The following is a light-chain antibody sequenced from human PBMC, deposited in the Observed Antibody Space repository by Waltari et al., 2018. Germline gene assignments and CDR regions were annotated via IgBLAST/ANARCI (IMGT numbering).Light chain of an antibody. CDR2: KDN. V-gene: IGLV3-27*01. J-gene: IGLJ3*02. Sequence: SYELTQPSSVSVSPGQTATITCSGDALAKTYCLWFQQKPGQAPVLVIYKDNERPSGIPERFSGSTSGTTVTLTISGAQVEDEADYYCYSPADNNLGVFGGGTKLTVL. CDR3: YSPADNNLGV. CDR1: ALAKTY.